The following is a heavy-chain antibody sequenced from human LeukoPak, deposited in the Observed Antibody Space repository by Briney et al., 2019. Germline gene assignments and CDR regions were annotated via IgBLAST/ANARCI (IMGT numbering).Heavy chain of an antibody. CDR1: GYTFTSYG. V-gene: IGHV1-18*01. CDR3: ARVRDGYNDAYDI. Sequence: ASVKVSCKASGYTFTSYGISWVRQAPGLGLEWMGWISTYHGNTNYAQKLQGRVTMTTDTSTSTAYMELRSLRSDDTAVYYCARVRDGYNDAYDIWGQGTMVTVTS. D-gene: IGHD5-24*01. CDR2: ISTYHGNT. J-gene: IGHJ3*02.